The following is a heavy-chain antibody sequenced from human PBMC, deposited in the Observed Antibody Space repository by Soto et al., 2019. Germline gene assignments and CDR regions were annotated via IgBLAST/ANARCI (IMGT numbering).Heavy chain of an antibody. CDR2: IYPGDSDT. J-gene: IGHJ4*02. CDR1: GYSFTSYW. Sequence: GESLKISCKGSGYSFTSYWIGWVRQMPGKGLEWMGIIYPGDSDTRYSPSFQGQVTISADKSISTAYLQWSSLKASDTAMYYCARGLQMSIAPAGPLSYWGQGTLVTVSS. D-gene: IGHD6-13*01. V-gene: IGHV5-51*01. CDR3: ARGLQMSIAPAGPLSY.